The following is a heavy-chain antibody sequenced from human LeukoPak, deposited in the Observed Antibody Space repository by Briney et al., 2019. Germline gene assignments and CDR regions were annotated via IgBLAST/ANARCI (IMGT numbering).Heavy chain of an antibody. V-gene: IGHV3-9*01. CDR3: AKDNLAAAGSSTDFDY. J-gene: IGHJ4*02. Sequence: GRSLCLSCAAYGFTFAGYAMHWVRQAPGKGLEWVSGISWSSGSIGYADSVNDRFSISRDNAKNSLYLQMNSLRADDTALYYCAKDNLAAAGSSTDFDYWGQGTLVSVSS. CDR2: ISWSSGSI. CDR1: GFTFAGYA. D-gene: IGHD6-13*01.